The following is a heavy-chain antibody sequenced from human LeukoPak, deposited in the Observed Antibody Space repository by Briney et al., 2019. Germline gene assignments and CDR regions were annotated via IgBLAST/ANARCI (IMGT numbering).Heavy chain of an antibody. CDR1: GGTFSSYT. J-gene: IGHJ4*02. Sequence: ASVKVSCKASGGTFSSYTISWVRQAPGQGLEWMGRIIPILGIAIYAQKFQGRVTMTEDTSTDTAYMELSSLRSEDTAVYYCATGALVATMIFDYWGQGTLVTVSS. V-gene: IGHV1-69*02. CDR2: IIPILGIA. CDR3: ATGALVATMIFDY. D-gene: IGHD5-12*01.